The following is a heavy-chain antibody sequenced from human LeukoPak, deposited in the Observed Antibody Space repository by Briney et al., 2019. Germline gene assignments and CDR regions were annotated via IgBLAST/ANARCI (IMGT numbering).Heavy chain of an antibody. CDR2: IYYSGST. V-gene: IGHV4-31*03. J-gene: IGHJ4*02. Sequence: SETQSLTCTVSGGSISGGGYYWSWIRQHPGKGLEWIGYIYYSGSTYYNPSLKSRVTISVDTSKNQFSLKLSSVTAADTAVYYCARESGSSGYPINDWGQGTLVTVSS. D-gene: IGHD3-22*01. CDR3: ARESGSSGYPIND. CDR1: GGSISGGGYY.